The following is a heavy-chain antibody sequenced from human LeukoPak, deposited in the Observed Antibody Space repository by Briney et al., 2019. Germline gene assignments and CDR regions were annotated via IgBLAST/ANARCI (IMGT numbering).Heavy chain of an antibody. CDR2: IRSDRNDK. CDR1: GFSFDYYG. D-gene: IGHD4-11*01. CDR3: AKDRTPVYGNFDVDAFDV. Sequence: PGGSLRLSCAASGFSFDYYGMHWVRQGPGTGLEWVAFIRSDRNDKYYGDSVKGRFTISRDISKNTLYLQMNSLRAEDTGVYYCAKDRTPVYGNFDVDAFDVWGQGTVVTVSS. V-gene: IGHV3-30*02. J-gene: IGHJ3*01.